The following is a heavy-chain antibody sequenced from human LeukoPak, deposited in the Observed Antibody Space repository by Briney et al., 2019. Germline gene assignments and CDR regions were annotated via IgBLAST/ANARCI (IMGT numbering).Heavy chain of an antibody. Sequence: ASVKVSCKASGYTFTGYYMHWERQAPGQGLEWMGWINPNSGGTNYAQKFQGRVTMTRDTSISTAYMELSRLRSDDTAVYYCASLCSSTSCYSYAFDIWGQGIMVTVSS. CDR1: GYTFTGYY. CDR3: ASLCSSTSCYSYAFDI. V-gene: IGHV1-2*02. J-gene: IGHJ3*02. CDR2: INPNSGGT. D-gene: IGHD2-2*01.